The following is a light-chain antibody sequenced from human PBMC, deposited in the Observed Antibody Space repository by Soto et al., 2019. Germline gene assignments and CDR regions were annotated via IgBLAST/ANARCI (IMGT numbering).Light chain of an antibody. V-gene: IGKV3-11*01. Sequence: EIVLTQSPATLSLSPGEGATLSCRASQSVSSYVAWYQQKPGQAPRLLIYDASSRATGIPARFSGSGSGTDFTLTISSLEPEDFAVYYCQQRSNWPRTFGQGTKLEIK. CDR3: QQRSNWPRT. CDR2: DAS. CDR1: QSVSSY. J-gene: IGKJ2*01.